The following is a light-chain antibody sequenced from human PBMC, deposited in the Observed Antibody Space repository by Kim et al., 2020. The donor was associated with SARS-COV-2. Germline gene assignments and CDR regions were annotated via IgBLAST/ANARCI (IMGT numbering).Light chain of an antibody. Sequence: QSALTQPASVSGSPGQSITISCTGTNSDVGSYNLVSWYQQHPGKAPKLMIYEVSKRPSGVSNRFSGSKSGNTASLTISGLHAEDEADYYCCSYAGSSTWVFGGGTKLTVL. V-gene: IGLV2-23*02. CDR3: CSYAGSSTWV. CDR1: NSDVGSYNL. CDR2: EVS. J-gene: IGLJ3*02.